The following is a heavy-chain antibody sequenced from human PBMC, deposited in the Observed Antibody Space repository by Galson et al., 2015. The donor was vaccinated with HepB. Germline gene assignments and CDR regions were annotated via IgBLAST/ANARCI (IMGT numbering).Heavy chain of an antibody. CDR2: IRNSDFYDYDE. V-gene: IGHV3-21*01. CDR1: GFTFSSST. J-gene: IGHJ4*02. D-gene: IGHD4-23*01. CDR3: ARSSDYGGQPFDF. Sequence: SLRLSCAASGFTFSSSTMNWVRQAPGKGLEWVSSIRNSDFYDYDEYYADSVQGRFTIFRDNTKNSMYLQMSSLTDEDTAVYYCARSSDYGGQPFDFWGQGTLVTVSS.